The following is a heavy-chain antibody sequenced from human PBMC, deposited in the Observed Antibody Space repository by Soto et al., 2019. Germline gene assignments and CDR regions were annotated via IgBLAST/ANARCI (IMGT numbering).Heavy chain of an antibody. J-gene: IGHJ4*02. CDR2: IFYTGNT. Sequence: QVQLQESGPGLVKASQTLSLTCTVSGGSISSGSHYWSWIRQYPGKGLDWIGYIFYTGNTYYNPSLKSRGTISVDTSKNQFSLKLSSVAAADTALYYCATAANGSFDFWGQGTLVTVSS. CDR3: ATAANGSFDF. D-gene: IGHD6-13*01. CDR1: GGSISSGSHY. V-gene: IGHV4-31*03.